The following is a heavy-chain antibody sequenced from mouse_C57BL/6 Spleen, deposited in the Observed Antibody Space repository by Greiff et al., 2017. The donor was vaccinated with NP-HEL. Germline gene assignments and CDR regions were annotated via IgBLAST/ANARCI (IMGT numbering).Heavy chain of an antibody. J-gene: IGHJ4*01. V-gene: IGHV7-3*01. CDR3: ARYYPAMDY. Sequence: EVQLVESGGGLVQPGGSLSLSCAASGFTFTDYYMSWVRQPPGKALAWLGFISNNANGYTTEYSASVTGRFTISRDNTQSILYIQLNALGAEDSAAYYCARYYPAMDYWGQGTSVTVSS. CDR2: ISNNANGYTT. CDR1: GFTFTDYY.